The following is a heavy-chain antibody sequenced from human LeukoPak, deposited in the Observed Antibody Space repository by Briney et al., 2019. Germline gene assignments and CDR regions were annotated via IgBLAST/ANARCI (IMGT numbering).Heavy chain of an antibody. CDR1: GLSFSFYA. Sequence: GGSLRLSCAASGLSFSFYAMSWVRQAPGKGLEWVSSISGGGAGTYYADSVRGRFTISRDNSKNTLDLQMNSLIAEDTAVYYCAKLRPPPSGSYYLGHSYYGMDVWGQGTTVTVSS. V-gene: IGHV3-23*01. J-gene: IGHJ6*02. CDR3: AKLRPPPSGSYYLGHSYYGMDV. CDR2: ISGGGAGT. D-gene: IGHD1-26*01.